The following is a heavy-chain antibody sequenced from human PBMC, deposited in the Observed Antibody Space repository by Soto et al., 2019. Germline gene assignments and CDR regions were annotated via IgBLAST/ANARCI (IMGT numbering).Heavy chain of an antibody. CDR3: ARREIQGPIDY. J-gene: IGHJ4*02. CDR2: IYYSGTT. V-gene: IGHV4-28*01. Sequence: QVQLQESGPGLVKPSDTLSLSCAISGYSISSSNWWGWIREPPRKGLEWIGYIYYSGTTYYHPSLKSRVTMSVDTSKNQFSLKLTSVTAVDTAVYYCARREIQGPIDYWGQGTLVTVSS. CDR1: GYSISSSNW. D-gene: IGHD1-26*01.